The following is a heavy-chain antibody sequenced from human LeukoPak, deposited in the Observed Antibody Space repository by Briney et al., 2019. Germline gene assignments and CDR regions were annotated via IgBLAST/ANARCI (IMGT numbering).Heavy chain of an antibody. D-gene: IGHD2-2*01. CDR1: GDSISSYY. J-gene: IGHJ5*02. Sequence: SETLSLTCTVPGDSISSYYWSWIRQPAGKGLEWIGRIYTSGSTNYNPSLKSRVTMSVDTSKNQFSLKLSSVTAADTAVYYCARDRCSSTSCYARGENWFDPWGQGTLVTVSS. CDR3: ARDRCSSTSCYARGENWFDP. CDR2: IYTSGST. V-gene: IGHV4-4*07.